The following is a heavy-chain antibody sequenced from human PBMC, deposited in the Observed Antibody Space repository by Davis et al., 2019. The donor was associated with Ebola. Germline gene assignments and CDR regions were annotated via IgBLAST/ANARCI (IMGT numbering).Heavy chain of an antibody. CDR1: GGSFSGYY. CDR2: INHSGST. D-gene: IGHD3-22*01. Sequence: MPGGSLRLSCAVYGGSFSGYYWSWIRQPPGKGLEWIGEINHSGSTNYNPSLKSRVTISVDTSKNHFSLSLSSVTAADTAIYYCARSVFYDSTGYFVHWYYNLWGRGTLVTVSS. J-gene: IGHJ2*01. CDR3: ARSVFYDSTGYFVHWYYNL. V-gene: IGHV4-34*01.